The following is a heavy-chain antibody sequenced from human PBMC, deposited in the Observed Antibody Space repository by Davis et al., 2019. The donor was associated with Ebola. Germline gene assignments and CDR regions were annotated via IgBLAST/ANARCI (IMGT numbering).Heavy chain of an antibody. V-gene: IGHV4-39*01. CDR2: IYHSGIT. D-gene: IGHD3-3*01. J-gene: IGHJ5*02. Sequence: SETLSLTCTVSGGSIISSSSYWGWIRQPPRKGLEWIGSIYHSGITYYNPSLKSRVTISVDTSKNQFSLKLRSVTAADTAVYYCARQGWSGYSLRHWLDPWGRGTLVTVSS. CDR3: ARQGWSGYSLRHWLDP. CDR1: GGSIISSSSY.